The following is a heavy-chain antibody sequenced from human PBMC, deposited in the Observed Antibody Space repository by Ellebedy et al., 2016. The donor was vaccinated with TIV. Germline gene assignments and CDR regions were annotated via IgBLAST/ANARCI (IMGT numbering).Heavy chain of an antibody. Sequence: GGSLRLSCAASGFAVSSNYMSWVRQAPGKGLEWVSVIYSSDITYYAESVKGRFTISRDNSRDNSKNTLDLQMNGLRAEDTAVYYCARVDYGLAFHIWGQGTMVTVSS. CDR3: ARVDYGLAFHI. D-gene: IGHD3-16*01. V-gene: IGHV3-66*01. CDR1: GFAVSSNY. J-gene: IGHJ3*02. CDR2: IYSSDIT.